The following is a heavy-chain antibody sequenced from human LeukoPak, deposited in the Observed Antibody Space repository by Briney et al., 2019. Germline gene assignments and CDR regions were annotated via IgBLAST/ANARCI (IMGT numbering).Heavy chain of an antibody. Sequence: ASVKVSCKASGYTFTGYYMHWVRQAPGQGLEWMGWINPNSGCTNYAQKFQGRVTMIRDTSISTAYMELSRLRSDDTAVYYCARDPGEYQLLTFWFDPWGQGTLVTVSS. CDR1: GYTFTGYY. J-gene: IGHJ5*02. V-gene: IGHV1-2*02. CDR3: ARDPGEYQLLTFWFDP. CDR2: INPNSGCT. D-gene: IGHD2-2*01.